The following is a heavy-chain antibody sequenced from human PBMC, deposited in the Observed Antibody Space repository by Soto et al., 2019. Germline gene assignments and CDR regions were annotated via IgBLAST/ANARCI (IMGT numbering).Heavy chain of an antibody. CDR1: GFTFSSYA. Sequence: PGGSLRLSCAASGFTFSSYAMHWVRQAPSKGLEWVAVISYDGSNKYYADSVKGRFTISRDNSKNTLYLQMNSLRAEDTAVYYCARPITMVRGVIRGDWFDPWGQGTLVTVSS. CDR3: ARPITMVRGVIRGDWFDP. D-gene: IGHD3-10*01. J-gene: IGHJ5*02. CDR2: ISYDGSNK. V-gene: IGHV3-30-3*01.